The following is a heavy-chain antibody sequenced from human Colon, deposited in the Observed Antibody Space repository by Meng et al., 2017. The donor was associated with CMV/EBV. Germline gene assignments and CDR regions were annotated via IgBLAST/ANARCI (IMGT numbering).Heavy chain of an antibody. CDR2: ISHDGSNK. CDR1: GFTFSSHD. D-gene: IGHD5-24*01. Sequence: GGSLRLSCAASGFTFSSHDMHWVRQAPGRGLEWVAVISHDGSNKYYADSVKGRFTISRDNSKNTLYLQMNSLRAEDTAVYYCARDLRVARLQSHYYGMDVWGQGTTVTVSS. V-gene: IGHV3-30*04. J-gene: IGHJ6*02. CDR3: ARDLRVARLQSHYYGMDV.